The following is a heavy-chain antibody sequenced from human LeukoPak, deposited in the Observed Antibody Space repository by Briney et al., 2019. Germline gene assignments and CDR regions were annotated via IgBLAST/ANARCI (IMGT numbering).Heavy chain of an antibody. D-gene: IGHD6-13*01. J-gene: IGHJ4*02. CDR2: IDQDGSEK. Sequence: GGSMRLSCAASGFTFSNYWMTWVRQAPGKGLEWVANIDQDGSEKFYVESVKGRFTISRDNAKDSLYLQMKSLRVEDTALYDCARVQGAAGDYWGQGTLVTVSS. CDR1: GFTFSNYW. V-gene: IGHV3-7*04. CDR3: ARVQGAAGDY.